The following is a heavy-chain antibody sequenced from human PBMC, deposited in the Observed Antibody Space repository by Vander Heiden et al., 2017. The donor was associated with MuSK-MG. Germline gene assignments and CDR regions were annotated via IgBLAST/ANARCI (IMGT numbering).Heavy chain of an antibody. J-gene: IGHJ5*02. CDR1: GYTFTGYD. V-gene: IGHV1-8*01. CDR3: ATDIAALGTFDA. Sequence: QVQLVQSGAEVKKPGAAVKVSCTASGYTFTGYDINRVRQATGQGLEWMGSMNPNSGNTDYAQKFQGRVTITTNTSITTAYIELSSLRSEDTAFYYCATDIAALGTFDAWGKGTLVTGSS. CDR2: MNPNSGNT. D-gene: IGHD6-13*01.